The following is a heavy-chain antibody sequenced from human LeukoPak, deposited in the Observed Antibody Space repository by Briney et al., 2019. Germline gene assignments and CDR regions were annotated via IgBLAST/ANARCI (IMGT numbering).Heavy chain of an antibody. CDR1: GFTFDDYA. D-gene: IGHD3-16*01. J-gene: IGHJ4*02. CDR2: ISWNSGSI. V-gene: IGHV3-9*01. Sequence: PGRSLRLSCAASGFTFDDYAMHWVRQAPGKGLEWVSGISWNSGSIGYADPVKGRFTISRDNAKNSLYLQMNSLRAEDTALYYCASPYLGDSGDWGQGTLVTVSS. CDR3: ASPYLGDSGD.